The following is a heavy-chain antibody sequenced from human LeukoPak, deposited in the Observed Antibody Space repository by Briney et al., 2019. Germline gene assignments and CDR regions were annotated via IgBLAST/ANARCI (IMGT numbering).Heavy chain of an antibody. CDR2: IYTSGST. J-gene: IGHJ5*02. CDR1: GGSFSGYY. D-gene: IGHD3-22*01. CDR3: ARLSHYYEINGFDP. V-gene: IGHV4-59*10. Sequence: PSETLSLTCAVYGGSFSGYYWSWIRQPAGKGLEWIGRIYTSGSTNYNPSLKSRVTMSVDTSKNQFSLKLSSVTAADTAVYYCARLSHYYEINGFDPWGQGTLVTVSS.